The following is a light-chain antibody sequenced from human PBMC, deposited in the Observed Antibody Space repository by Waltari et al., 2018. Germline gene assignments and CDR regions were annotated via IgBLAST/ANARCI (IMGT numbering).Light chain of an antibody. CDR1: RSDIGAYKY. V-gene: IGLV2-11*01. Sequence: QSALTQPRSVSGSPGQSVTISCTGSRSDIGAYKYVSLYQQHPGKAPRLIIYQVTKRPSGVTDRFVGSKPGNEASLTISGLQADDEADYSCCSYAANYTPNWVFGGGTKLTVL. J-gene: IGLJ3*02. CDR3: CSYAANYTPNWV. CDR2: QVT.